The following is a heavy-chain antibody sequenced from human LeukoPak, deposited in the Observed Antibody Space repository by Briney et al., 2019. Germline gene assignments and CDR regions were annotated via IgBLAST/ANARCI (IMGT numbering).Heavy chain of an antibody. CDR2: ISDDGTNK. V-gene: IGHV3-30-3*01. Sequence: GGSLRLSCVVSDFSFNRYLMHWVRQAPGKGLEWVTSISDDGTNKYYSDPVRGRFTISRDNSKSTLYLQMDSLRIEDTSMYYCVRGLWTAMGAGAYWGQGTLVAVSS. J-gene: IGHJ4*02. CDR1: DFSFNRYL. D-gene: IGHD5-18*01. CDR3: VRGLWTAMGAGAY.